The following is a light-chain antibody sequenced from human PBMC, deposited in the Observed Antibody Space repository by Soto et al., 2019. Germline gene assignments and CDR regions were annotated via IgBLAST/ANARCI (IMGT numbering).Light chain of an antibody. CDR3: QQYGNSPT. J-gene: IGKJ1*01. Sequence: EIVLTQSPGTLSLSPGERATLSCRSSQSVSSSYLAWYQQKPGQAPRLLIYDASNRATGIPDTFSGSGSGTDFTLTISRLEPEDFAVYYCQQYGNSPTFGQGTKVEIK. V-gene: IGKV3-20*01. CDR1: QSVSSSY. CDR2: DAS.